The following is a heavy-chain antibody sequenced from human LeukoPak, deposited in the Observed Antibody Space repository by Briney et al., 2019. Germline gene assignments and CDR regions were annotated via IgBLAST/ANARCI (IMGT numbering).Heavy chain of an antibody. CDR2: ISSSSSTI. CDR3: ARAGDFSFKG. D-gene: IGHD3-3*01. J-gene: IGHJ4*02. CDR1: GFTFSIYS. V-gene: IGHV3-48*01. Sequence: PGGSLRLSCAASGFTFSIYSMSWVRQAPGKGLEWVSYISSSSSTISYADSVKGRFTISRDNAENSLYLQMNSLRAEDTAVYYCARAGDFSFKGWGQGTLVTVSS.